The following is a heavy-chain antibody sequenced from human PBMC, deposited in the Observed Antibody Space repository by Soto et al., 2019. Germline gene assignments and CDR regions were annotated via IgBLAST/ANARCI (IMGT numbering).Heavy chain of an antibody. V-gene: IGHV3-33*01. CDR2: IWYNGSNK. J-gene: IGHJ6*02. Sequence: QVQLVESGGGVVQPGRSLRLSCAASGFTFSSYGMHWVRQAPGKGPERVAVIWYNGSNKYYADSVKSRFTISRDNSKNTLYQKMNSLRAESTAVYYCARGLFGYSYADAGMDVWGQGTTVTVSS. CDR3: ARGLFGYSYADAGMDV. CDR1: GFTFSSYG. D-gene: IGHD5-18*01.